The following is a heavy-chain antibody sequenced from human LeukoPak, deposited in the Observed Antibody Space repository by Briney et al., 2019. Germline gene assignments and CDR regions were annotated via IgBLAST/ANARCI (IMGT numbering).Heavy chain of an antibody. J-gene: IGHJ4*02. CDR1: GGSISSSNW. V-gene: IGHV4-4*02. Sequence: PSGTLSLTCAVSGGSISSSNWWSWVRQPPGKGLEWIGEIYHSGSTNYNPSLKSRVTISVDKSKNQFSLKLSSVTAADTAVYYCAASPNGVVAAIDYWGQGSLVTVSS. D-gene: IGHD2-15*01. CDR2: IYHSGST. CDR3: AASPNGVVAAIDY.